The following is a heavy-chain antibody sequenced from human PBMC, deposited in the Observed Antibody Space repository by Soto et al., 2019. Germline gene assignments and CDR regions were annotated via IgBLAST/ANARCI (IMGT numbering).Heavy chain of an antibody. CDR3: ARPPYPGCINAVCYPLDY. D-gene: IGHD2-8*01. Sequence: QVQLVQSGAEVKKPGASVKISCKASGYTFTSYYMHWVRQAPGQGLEWMGIINPSGGSTNYAQKFQGRVAMTRDTSTSTVSMELNSLRSEDTAVYYCARPPYPGCINAVCYPLDYWGQGTLVTVSS. V-gene: IGHV1-46*01. CDR2: INPSGGST. CDR1: GYTFTSYY. J-gene: IGHJ4*02.